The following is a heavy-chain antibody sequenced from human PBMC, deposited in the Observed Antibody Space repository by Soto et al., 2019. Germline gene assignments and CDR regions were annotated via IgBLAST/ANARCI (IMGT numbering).Heavy chain of an antibody. CDR1: GFTFSSYG. CDR2: IWYDGSNK. CDR3: ARESPGYGMDV. J-gene: IGHJ6*02. Sequence: QVQLVESGGGVVQPGRSLRLSCAASGFTFSSYGMHWVRQAPGKGLEWVAVIWYDGSNKDYADSVKGRFTISRDNSKNTLYLQMNSLRAEDTAVYYCARESPGYGMDVWGQGTTVTVSS. V-gene: IGHV3-33*01.